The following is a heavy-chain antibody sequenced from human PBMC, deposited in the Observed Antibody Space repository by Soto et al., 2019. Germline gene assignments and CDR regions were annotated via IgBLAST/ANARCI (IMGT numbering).Heavy chain of an antibody. J-gene: IGHJ6*02. CDR3: ARVIGYYYHMDV. CDR2: ISAYNGNT. V-gene: IGHV1-18*01. CDR1: GYTFTTYD. Sequence: QVQLVQSGGEVKKPGASVKVSFKASGYTFTTYDLSWVRQAPGQGLEWMGWISAYNGNTNYAQNLQGRVTMTTDKSTSTAYMELRSLRSDDTAVYYCARVIGYYYHMDVWGQGTTVTVSS. D-gene: IGHD3-22*01.